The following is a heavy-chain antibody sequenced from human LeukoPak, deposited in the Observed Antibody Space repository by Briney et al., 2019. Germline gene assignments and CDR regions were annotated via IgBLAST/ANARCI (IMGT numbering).Heavy chain of an antibody. CDR1: GYTFTGYY. CDR3: ARNTVTTAPYAFDI. J-gene: IGHJ3*02. CDR2: INLNSGGT. Sequence: ASVKVSCKASGYTFTGYYMHWVRQAPGQGLEWMGWINLNSGGTDYAQKFQGRVTMTRDTSISTAYVALSRLRSDDTGVYYCARNTVTTAPYAFDIWGQGTMVTVSS. D-gene: IGHD4-17*01. V-gene: IGHV1-2*02.